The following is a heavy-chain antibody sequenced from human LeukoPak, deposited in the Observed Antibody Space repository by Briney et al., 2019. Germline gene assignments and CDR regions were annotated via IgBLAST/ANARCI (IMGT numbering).Heavy chain of an antibody. CDR1: GFTYSSYG. Sequence: GGTLRLSCAASGFTYSSYGLTWVRQAPGKGLEWVSGIGSIGGSTYYADSVKGQFTTSRDNSKKTLYLQMNSLRAEDTAVYYCAKVASGSYYNWPFDYWGQGTLVTVSS. CDR2: IGSIGGST. V-gene: IGHV3-23*01. D-gene: IGHD1-26*01. CDR3: AKVASGSYYNWPFDY. J-gene: IGHJ4*02.